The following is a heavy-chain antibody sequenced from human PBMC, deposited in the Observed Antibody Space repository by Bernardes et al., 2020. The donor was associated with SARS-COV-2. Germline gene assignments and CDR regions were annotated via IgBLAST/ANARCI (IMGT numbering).Heavy chain of an antibody. CDR3: AEESYYYGSGSHGAFDI. CDR1: GYTFTGYY. CDR2: INPNSGGT. Sequence: ASVKVSCKASGYTFTGYYMHWVRQAPGQGLEWMGWINPNSGGTNYAQKFQGRVTMTRDTSISTAYMELSRLRSDDTAVYYCAEESYYYGSGSHGAFDIWGQGTMVTVS. V-gene: IGHV1-2*02. J-gene: IGHJ3*02. D-gene: IGHD3-10*01.